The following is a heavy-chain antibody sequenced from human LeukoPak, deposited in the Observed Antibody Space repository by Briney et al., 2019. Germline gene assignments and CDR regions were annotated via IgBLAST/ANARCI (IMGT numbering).Heavy chain of an antibody. CDR2: ISWNSGSI. Sequence: GGSLRLSCAASGFTFDDYAMHWVRQAPGKGLEWVSGISWNSGSIGYADSVKGRFTISRDNAKNSLYLQMNSLRAEDTAVYYCARANSFYYDSSGYYHYWGQGTLVTVSS. D-gene: IGHD3-22*01. V-gene: IGHV3-9*01. CDR3: ARANSFYYDSSGYYHY. CDR1: GFTFDDYA. J-gene: IGHJ4*02.